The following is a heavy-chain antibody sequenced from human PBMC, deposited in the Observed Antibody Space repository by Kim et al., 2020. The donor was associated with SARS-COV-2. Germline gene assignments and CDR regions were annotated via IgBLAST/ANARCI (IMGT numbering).Heavy chain of an antibody. CDR2: ISSSSYT. CDR3: ARVGYEYVWGSYRDYYYY. CDR1: GFTFSDYY. D-gene: IGHD3-16*02. V-gene: IGHV3-11*05. J-gene: IGHJ6*01. Sequence: GGSLRLSCAASGFTFSDYYMSWIRQAPGKGLEWFSYISSSSYTNYADSVKGRFTISRDNAKNSLYLQMNSLRAEDTAVYYCARVGYEYVWGSYRDYYYY.